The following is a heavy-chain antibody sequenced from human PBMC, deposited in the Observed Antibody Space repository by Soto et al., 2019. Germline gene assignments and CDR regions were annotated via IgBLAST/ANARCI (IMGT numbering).Heavy chain of an antibody. J-gene: IGHJ6*02. Sequence: ASVKVSCTASGYTFTRYAMHWVRQATEQRLEWMGWINAGNGNTKYSQKFQGRVTITRDTSASTAFMELSSLRSEDTAVYYCARTGEQHCTGTSCYAYYYYGLDVWGQGTTVAVSS. CDR2: INAGNGNT. CDR3: ARTGEQHCTGTSCYAYYYYGLDV. D-gene: IGHD2-2*01. CDR1: GYTFTRYA. V-gene: IGHV1-3*01.